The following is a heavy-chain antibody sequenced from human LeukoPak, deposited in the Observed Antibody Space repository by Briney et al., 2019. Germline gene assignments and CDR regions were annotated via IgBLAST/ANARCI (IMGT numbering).Heavy chain of an antibody. CDR2: IYYSGRT. V-gene: IGHV4-39*07. CDR3: ARTENYYYYMDV. J-gene: IGHJ6*03. Sequence: SETLSLTCTVSGGSITNSIYNWGWIRKPPGKGLEWNGSIYYSGRTYYNTSLKSRVTTSVDPSKNQFSLKLSSVTAADTAVYYCARTENYYYYMDVWGKGTTVTVSS. CDR1: GGSITNSIYN.